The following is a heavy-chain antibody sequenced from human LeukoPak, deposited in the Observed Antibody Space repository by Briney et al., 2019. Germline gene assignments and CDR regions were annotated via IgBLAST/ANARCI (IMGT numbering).Heavy chain of an antibody. Sequence: SETLSLTCTVSRGSVSSGSYYWSWIRQPQGKGLEWIGYIYYSGSTNYNPSLKSRVTISVDTSKNQFSLKLSSVTAADTAVYYCAGVRVIDYYYYGMDVWGQGTTVTVSS. D-gene: IGHD3-10*01. CDR2: IYYSGST. J-gene: IGHJ6*02. CDR1: RGSVSSGSYY. CDR3: AGVRVIDYYYYGMDV. V-gene: IGHV4-61*01.